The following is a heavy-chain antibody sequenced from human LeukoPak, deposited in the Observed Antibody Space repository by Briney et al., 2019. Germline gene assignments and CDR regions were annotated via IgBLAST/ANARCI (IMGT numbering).Heavy chain of an antibody. Sequence: PSETLSLTCAVHGGSFSGYHWNWIRQSPGKGLEWIGEINDRGRTNYNPSLESRITISVGTSKKQFSLNLSSVTAADTAVYYCARDPTTVVTTPYYFDFWGQGTLVTVSS. CDR1: GGSFSGYH. CDR3: ARDPTTVVTTPYYFDF. V-gene: IGHV4-34*01. J-gene: IGHJ4*02. CDR2: INDRGRT. D-gene: IGHD4-23*01.